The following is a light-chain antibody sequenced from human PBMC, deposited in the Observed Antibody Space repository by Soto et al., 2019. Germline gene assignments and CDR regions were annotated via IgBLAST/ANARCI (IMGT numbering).Light chain of an antibody. CDR2: GAS. CDR3: QQYNSWPLT. V-gene: IGKV3-15*01. CDR1: QSVSSK. J-gene: IGKJ4*01. Sequence: EIVMTQSPATLSVSAGERATLSCRASQSVSSKLAWYQQKPGQAPRLLIYGASTRATGIPARFSGSGSGTEFTLTISSLQSEDFAVYYCQQYNSWPLTFGGGTKVEIK.